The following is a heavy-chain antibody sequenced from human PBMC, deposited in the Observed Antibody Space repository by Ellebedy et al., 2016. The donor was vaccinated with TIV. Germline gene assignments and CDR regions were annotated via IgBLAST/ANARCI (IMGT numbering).Heavy chain of an antibody. CDR3: ARAPPLFGDLGYYYYGMDV. CDR1: GGTFSSYA. V-gene: IGHV1-69*13. Sequence: ASVKVSCKASGGTFSSYAISWVRQAPGQGLEWMGGIIPIFGTANYAQKFQGRVTITADESTSTAYMELSSLRSEDTAVYYCARAPPLFGDLGYYYYGMDVWGQGTTVTVSS. D-gene: IGHD2-21*02. CDR2: IIPIFGTA. J-gene: IGHJ6*02.